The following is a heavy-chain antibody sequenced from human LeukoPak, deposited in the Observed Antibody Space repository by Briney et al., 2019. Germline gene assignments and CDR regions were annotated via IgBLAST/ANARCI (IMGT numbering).Heavy chain of an antibody. CDR3: ATYRQVLLPFES. D-gene: IGHD2-8*02. CDR1: GFTFSSYG. V-gene: IGHV3-23*01. Sequence: GGTLRLSCAASGFTFSSYGMSWVRQAPGKGLEWVSGFSGSGGSTSYADSVKGRFTISRDNSKSTLSLQMNSLRAEDTAIYYCATYRQVLLPFESWGQGTLVTVSS. CDR2: FSGSGGST. J-gene: IGHJ4*02.